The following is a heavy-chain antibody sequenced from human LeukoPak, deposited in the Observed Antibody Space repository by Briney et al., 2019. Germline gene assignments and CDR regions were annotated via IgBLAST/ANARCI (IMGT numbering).Heavy chain of an antibody. CDR1: GFTFNSYA. CDR2: ISGIGGGT. Sequence: PGGSLRLSCAASGFTFNSYAMSWLRQAPGKGLDWVAGISGIGGGTYYPDAVKGPFTISRDNSKNTLYPQTNSLSADDPAVYYWAKRLYSGSYLFEYWAQGPLVTVPS. CDR3: AKRLYSGSYLFEY. D-gene: IGHD1-26*01. J-gene: IGHJ4*02. V-gene: IGHV3-23*01.